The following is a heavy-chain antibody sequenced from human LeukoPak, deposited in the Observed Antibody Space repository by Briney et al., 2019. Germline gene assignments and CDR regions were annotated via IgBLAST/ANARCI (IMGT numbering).Heavy chain of an antibody. CDR3: ARLIDNWFDP. Sequence: SETLSLTCTVSGGSISSYYWSWIRQPPGKGLESTGSIYSSGSTNYNPSLKSRVTISVDTSKNQFSLKLSSVAAADTAVYYCARLIDNWFDPWGQGTLVTVSS. J-gene: IGHJ5*02. CDR2: IYSSGST. V-gene: IGHV4-59*01. CDR1: GGSISSYY.